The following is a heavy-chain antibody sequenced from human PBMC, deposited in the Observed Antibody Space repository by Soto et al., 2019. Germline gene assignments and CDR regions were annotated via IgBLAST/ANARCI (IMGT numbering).Heavy chain of an antibody. V-gene: IGHV3-21*01. CDR1: GFTFSSYS. J-gene: IGHJ6*02. Sequence: GGSLRLSCAASGFTFSSYSMNWVRQAPGKGLEWVSSISSSSSYIYYADSVKGRFTISRDNAKNSLYLQMNSLRAEDTAVYYCARDRIVGAPYYYYGMDVWGQGTTVTVSS. CDR2: ISSSSSYI. D-gene: IGHD1-26*01. CDR3: ARDRIVGAPYYYYGMDV.